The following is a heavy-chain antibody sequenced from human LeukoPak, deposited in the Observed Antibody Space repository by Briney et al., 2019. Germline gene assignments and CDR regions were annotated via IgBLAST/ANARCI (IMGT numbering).Heavy chain of an antibody. Sequence: GGSLRLSCAASGFTFNNYAMNWVRQSPGKGLEWVSGISGSGDRTYIADSVEGRFTVSRDNSANTMYLQMDSLRVDDTAIYYCARDVRGYRRPLHYWGQGTLVTVSS. V-gene: IGHV3-23*01. J-gene: IGHJ4*02. CDR2: ISGSGDRT. CDR3: ARDVRGYRRPLHY. CDR1: GFTFNNYA. D-gene: IGHD5-12*01.